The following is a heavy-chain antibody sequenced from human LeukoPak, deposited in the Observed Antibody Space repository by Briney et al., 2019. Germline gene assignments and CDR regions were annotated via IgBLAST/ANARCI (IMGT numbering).Heavy chain of an antibody. CDR2: ISAYNGNT. J-gene: IGHJ4*02. V-gene: IGHV1-18*01. CDR3: ARAGDYVSPFDY. Sequence: GASVKVSCKASGYTFTGYGISWVRQAPGRGLEWMGWISAYNGNTNYAQKLQGRVTMTTDTSTSTAYMELRSLRSDDTAAYYCARAGDYVSPFDYWGQGTLVTVSS. D-gene: IGHD4-17*01. CDR1: GYTFTGYG.